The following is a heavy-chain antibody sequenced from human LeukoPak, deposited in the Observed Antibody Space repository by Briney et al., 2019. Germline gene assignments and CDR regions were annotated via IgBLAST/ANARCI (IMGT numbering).Heavy chain of an antibody. J-gene: IGHJ4*02. CDR2: ISSSSSYI. Sequence: GGSPRLSCAASGFTFSSYSMNWVRQAPGKGLEWVSSISSSSSYIYYADSVKGRFTISRDNAKNSLYLQMNSLRAEDTAVYYCARGETTADFDYWGQGTLVTVSS. CDR1: GFTFSSYS. D-gene: IGHD4-17*01. V-gene: IGHV3-21*01. CDR3: ARGETTADFDY.